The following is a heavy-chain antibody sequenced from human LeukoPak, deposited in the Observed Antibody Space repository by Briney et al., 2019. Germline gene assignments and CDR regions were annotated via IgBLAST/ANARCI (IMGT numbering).Heavy chain of an antibody. V-gene: IGHV3-7*01. CDR2: IKQDGSEK. D-gene: IGHD3-3*01. J-gene: IGHJ4*02. CDR3: ARVQMYDLSGSWSRFDY. Sequence: GGSLRLSCAASGFTFGSFWMSWVRQAPGKGLEWVANIKQDGSEKYYVDSLKGRFTISRDNAKNSLFLQMNSLRAEDTAVYYCARVQMYDLSGSWSRFDYWGLGTLVTVFS. CDR1: GFTFGSFW.